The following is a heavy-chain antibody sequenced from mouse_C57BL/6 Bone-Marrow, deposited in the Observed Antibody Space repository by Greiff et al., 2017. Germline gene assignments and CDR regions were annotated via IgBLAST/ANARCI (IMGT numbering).Heavy chain of an antibody. Sequence: VKLQQPGAELVKPGASVKMSCKASGYTFTSYWLTWVKQRPGQGLEWIGDIYPTSGRTNYNEKFKSKAILTVVKSSNTAYLQISSLTSEDSAVFYCARSGPRGRSFDYWGQGTTLTVSS. D-gene: IGHD3-1*01. CDR3: ARSGPRGRSFDY. V-gene: IGHV1-55*01. CDR2: IYPTSGRT. CDR1: GYTFTSYW. J-gene: IGHJ2*01.